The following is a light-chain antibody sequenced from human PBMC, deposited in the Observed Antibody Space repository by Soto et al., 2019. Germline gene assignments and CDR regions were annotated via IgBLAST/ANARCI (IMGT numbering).Light chain of an antibody. Sequence: DIQMTQSPSSLSASVGDRVTITCQASQDISNYLNWYQQKPGKAPKLLIYDASNLETGVPARFSGSGSGTEFTLTISSLQSEDFAVYYCHQYNNWPQTFGQGTKVDIK. V-gene: IGKV1-33*01. J-gene: IGKJ1*01. CDR3: HQYNNWPQT. CDR1: QDISNY. CDR2: DAS.